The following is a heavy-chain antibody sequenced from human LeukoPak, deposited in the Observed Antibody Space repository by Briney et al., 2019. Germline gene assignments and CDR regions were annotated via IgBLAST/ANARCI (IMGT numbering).Heavy chain of an antibody. CDR2: ISWNSGSI. D-gene: IGHD6-6*01. V-gene: IGHV3-9*01. Sequence: GRSLRLSCAASGFTFDDYAMHWVRQAPGKGLEWVSGISWNSGSIGYADSVKGRFTISRDNAKNSLYLQMNSLRAKDTALYYCAKDVYSSSKYMDVWGKGTTVTVSS. CDR1: GFTFDDYA. J-gene: IGHJ6*03. CDR3: AKDVYSSSKYMDV.